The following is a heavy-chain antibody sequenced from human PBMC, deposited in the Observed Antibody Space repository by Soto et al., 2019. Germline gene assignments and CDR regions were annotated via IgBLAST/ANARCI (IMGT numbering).Heavy chain of an antibody. Sequence: GGSLRLSCAASGFTFSDYYMSWIRQAPGKGLEWVSYISSSGSTIYYADSVKGRFTIPRDNAKNSLYLQMNSLRAEDTAVYYCARVLMWGYCSSTSCPYYFDYWGQGTLVTVSS. D-gene: IGHD2-2*01. CDR3: ARVLMWGYCSSTSCPYYFDY. V-gene: IGHV3-11*01. J-gene: IGHJ4*02. CDR1: GFTFSDYY. CDR2: ISSSGSTI.